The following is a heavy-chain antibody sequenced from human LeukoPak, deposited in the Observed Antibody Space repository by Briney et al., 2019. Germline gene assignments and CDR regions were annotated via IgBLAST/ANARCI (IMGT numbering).Heavy chain of an antibody. CDR1: GGSISGGDYY. J-gene: IGHJ4*02. CDR2: IYYSGST. Sequence: PSETLSLTCTVPGGSISGGDYYWSWIRQPLGKGLEWIGYIYYSGSTYYNPSLKSRVTISVDTSKNQFSLKLSSVTAADTAVYYCASWYYDFWSGYRSGFDYWGQGTLVTVSS. D-gene: IGHD3-3*01. CDR3: ASWYYDFWSGYRSGFDY. V-gene: IGHV4-30-4*08.